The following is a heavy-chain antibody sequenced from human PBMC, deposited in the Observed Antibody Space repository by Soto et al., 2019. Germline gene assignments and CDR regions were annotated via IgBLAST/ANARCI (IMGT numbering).Heavy chain of an antibody. CDR1: GFTFADYA. CDR3: AAENLGRLH. CDR2: IRSKTYGGTT. J-gene: IGHJ4*02. V-gene: IGHV3-49*03. Sequence: HPGGSLRLSCTASGFTFADYAMRWFRQAPGKGLEWLGFIRSKTYGGTTEYAASVNGRSTISRDDSKSIAYLQMNSLKSEDTAVYYCAAENLGRLHWGQGTLVTVSS. D-gene: IGHD1-26*01.